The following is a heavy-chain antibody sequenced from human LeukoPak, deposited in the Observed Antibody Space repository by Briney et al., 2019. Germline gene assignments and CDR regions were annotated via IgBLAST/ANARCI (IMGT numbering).Heavy chain of an antibody. CDR1: GYTFSTYS. V-gene: IGHV1-18*01. Sequence: ASVKVSCKASGYTFSTYSISWVRQAPGQGLEWVGSIIPYNGNTNSAENLQGRVTLTTDTSTSTAYLELRSLRSDDTAVYYCARVVGGGYYLSPLDYWGQGTLVTVSS. CDR3: ARVVGGGYYLSPLDY. CDR2: IIPYNGNT. J-gene: IGHJ4*02. D-gene: IGHD3-22*01.